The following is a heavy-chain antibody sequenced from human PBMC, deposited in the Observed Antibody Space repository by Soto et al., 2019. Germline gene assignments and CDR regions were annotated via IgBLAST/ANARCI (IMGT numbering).Heavy chain of an antibody. CDR2: IWSDGSNK. J-gene: IGHJ3*02. CDR1: GFTFSSYG. Sequence: QVQLVESGGGVVQPGRSLRLSCAASGFTFSSYGIHWVRQAPGKGLEWVAVIWSDGSNKYYADSVKGRFTISRDNSKNTLYLQMNSLRAEDTAVHYCARDNWNYVSAFDIWGQGTMVTVSS. D-gene: IGHD1-7*01. V-gene: IGHV3-33*01. CDR3: ARDNWNYVSAFDI.